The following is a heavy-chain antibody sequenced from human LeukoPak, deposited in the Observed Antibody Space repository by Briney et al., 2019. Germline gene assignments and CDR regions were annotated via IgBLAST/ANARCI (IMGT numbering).Heavy chain of an antibody. Sequence: PGGSLRLSCAASGFIFSSYTMHWVRQAPDKGLEWVAVISYDGSDKYYADSVKGRFTISRDNSKNTLYLQMNSLRAEDTAVYYCARDSFPPGVFDYWAREPWSPSPQ. CDR3: ARDSFPPGVFDY. CDR1: GFIFSSYT. D-gene: IGHD3-10*01. J-gene: IGHJ4*02. CDR2: ISYDGSDK. V-gene: IGHV3-30*04.